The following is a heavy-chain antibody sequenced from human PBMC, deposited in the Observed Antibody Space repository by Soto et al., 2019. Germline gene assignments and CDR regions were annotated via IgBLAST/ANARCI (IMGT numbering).Heavy chain of an antibody. Sequence: QVQLQESGPGLVRPSETLSLTCTVSGGSVTTGSYNWSWIRRPPGKGLECIGNIFFTGITHYNTSLNNRVTMSVDTSKNQFSLTVTSVTAADTAVYYCARDGHGMDVWGQGTTVTVSS. CDR2: IFFTGIT. J-gene: IGHJ6*02. CDR1: GGSVTTGSYN. CDR3: ARDGHGMDV. V-gene: IGHV4-61*01.